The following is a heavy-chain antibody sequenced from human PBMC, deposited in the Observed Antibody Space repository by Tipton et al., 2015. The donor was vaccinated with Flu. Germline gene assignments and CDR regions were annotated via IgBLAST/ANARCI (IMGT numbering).Heavy chain of an antibody. J-gene: IGHJ5*02. CDR3: ARRSWDL. Sequence: QLVQSGPEVKKPGASVMVSCKASGYTFTDYYIHWVRQAPGQGLEWMGWINPESGGRKYAQKFQGRVTLTSDTSIRTVYMDLTSLKSDDTAIYFCARRSWDLWGQGTLVTVSS. CDR1: GYTFTDYY. V-gene: IGHV1-2*02. CDR2: INPESGGR.